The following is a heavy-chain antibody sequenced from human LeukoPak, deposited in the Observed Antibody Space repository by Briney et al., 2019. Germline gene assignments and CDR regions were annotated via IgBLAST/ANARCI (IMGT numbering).Heavy chain of an antibody. CDR2: IDQDGSAK. J-gene: IGHJ4*02. CDR1: GFTLRSYW. CDR3: ARDLFSGSYHEDF. D-gene: IGHD1-26*01. V-gene: IGHV3-7*01. Sequence: GGSLRLPCAASGFTLRSYWMSWVRQAPGKGLEWVANIDQDGSAKYYVDSVKGRFTIYRDDAKNSLYLQMNSLRAEDSAMYYCARDLFSGSYHEDFWGQGTQVTVSS.